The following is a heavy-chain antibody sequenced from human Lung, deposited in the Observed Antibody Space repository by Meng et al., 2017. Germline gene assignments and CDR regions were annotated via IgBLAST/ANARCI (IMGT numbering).Heavy chain of an antibody. CDR3: ARGPTTMAHDFDY. D-gene: IGHD4-11*01. CDR1: GGSFSDYY. J-gene: IGHJ4*02. CDR2: INHSGST. Sequence: QVQLRSWGAGFLKHSETLSLTCVVSGGSFSDYYWSWIRQTPGKGLEWIGEINHSGSTNYNPSLESRATISVDTSQNNLSLKLSSVTAADSAVYYCARGPTTMAHDFDYWGQGTLVTVSS. V-gene: IGHV4-34*01.